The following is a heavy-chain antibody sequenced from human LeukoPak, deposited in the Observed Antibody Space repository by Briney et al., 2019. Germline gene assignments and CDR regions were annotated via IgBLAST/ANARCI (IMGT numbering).Heavy chain of an antibody. CDR1: GFTFGDYA. Sequence: GGSLRLSCTASGFTFGDYAMSWFRQAPGKGLEWVGFIRSKAYGGTTEYAASVKGRFTMSRDNAKNSLYLQMNSLRAEDTALYHCARGGFGELFLYYFDYWGQGTLVTVSS. V-gene: IGHV3-49*03. CDR3: ARGGFGELFLYYFDY. CDR2: IRSKAYGGTT. J-gene: IGHJ4*02. D-gene: IGHD3-10*01.